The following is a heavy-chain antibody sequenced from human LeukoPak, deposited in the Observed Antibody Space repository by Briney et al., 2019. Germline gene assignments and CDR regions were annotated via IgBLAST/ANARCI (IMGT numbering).Heavy chain of an antibody. Sequence: SETLSLTCTVSGYSISTDYYWGWIRQPPGKGLEWIGTMYHSGSTYYNPSLKSRVTISVDTSKNQFSLKLSSVTAAGTAVYYCARYDVWGSYRAFDYWGQGTLVTVSS. CDR3: ARYDVWGSYRAFDY. CDR1: GYSISTDYY. CDR2: MYHSGST. V-gene: IGHV4-38-2*02. D-gene: IGHD3-16*02. J-gene: IGHJ4*02.